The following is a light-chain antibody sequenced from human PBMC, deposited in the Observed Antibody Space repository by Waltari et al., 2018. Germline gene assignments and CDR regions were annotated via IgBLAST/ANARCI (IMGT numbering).Light chain of an antibody. V-gene: IGKV1-5*03. CDR3: QHYSGYSWT. Sequence: DIQMTQSPSTLSASVGDRVTITCRASQNISSWLAWYQQKPGKAPKLLIYKTSILENGVPARFGGSGSGTAFTLTIRSLQPDDSAIYYCQHYSGYSWTFGQGTKVEIK. CDR2: KTS. J-gene: IGKJ1*01. CDR1: QNISSW.